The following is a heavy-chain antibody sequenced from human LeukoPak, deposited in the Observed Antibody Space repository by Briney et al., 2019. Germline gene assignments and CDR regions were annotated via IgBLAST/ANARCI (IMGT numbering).Heavy chain of an antibody. CDR1: GASVYSDSSY. J-gene: IGHJ3*01. CDR3: AREVATSYYDSGAYYRQTETFDF. D-gene: IGHD3-22*01. CDR2: VDYRGGT. Sequence: PSETLSLTRSVSGASVYSDSSYWTWIRQAPGKRLEWIGYVDYRGGTKYNASLKSRVTISLEMSKNQFSLKLNSVIAADTAVYYCAREVATSYYDSGAYYRQTETFDFWGQGKMVTVSS. V-gene: IGHV4-61*01.